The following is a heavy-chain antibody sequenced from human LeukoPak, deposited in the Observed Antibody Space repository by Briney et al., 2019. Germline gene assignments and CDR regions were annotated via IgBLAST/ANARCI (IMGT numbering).Heavy chain of an antibody. Sequence: PSETLSLTCTVSGASISHYFWSWIRQPPGKGLEWIGRIYTSGSTNYNPSFKSRVTMSVDTSNKQFSLKLRSVTAADTAVYYCARGGGSSWYRALLDIWGQGTMVTVSS. V-gene: IGHV4-4*07. D-gene: IGHD6-13*01. CDR1: GASISHYF. CDR3: ARGGGSSWYRALLDI. J-gene: IGHJ3*02. CDR2: IYTSGST.